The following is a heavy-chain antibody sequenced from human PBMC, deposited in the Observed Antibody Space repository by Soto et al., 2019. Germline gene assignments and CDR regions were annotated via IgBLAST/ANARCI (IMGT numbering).Heavy chain of an antibody. CDR3: TSCRGYCTGLVAYDI. D-gene: IGHD2-8*02. V-gene: IGHV3-15*07. Sequence: DVQLVESGGGLIKPGGSLRLSCTASEFTFANAFMNWVCQAPGKGLEWIGRIRTKTYGEAVDYAAPVKGRFTISRDDSKDTMYLQMNSLKIEDTAVYYCTSCRGYCTGLVAYDIWGQGTMVTVSS. CDR1: EFTFANAF. J-gene: IGHJ3*02. CDR2: IRTKTYGEAV.